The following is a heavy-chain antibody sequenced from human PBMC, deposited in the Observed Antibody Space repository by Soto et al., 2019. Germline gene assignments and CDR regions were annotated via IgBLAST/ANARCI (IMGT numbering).Heavy chain of an antibody. CDR1: GFTVSTYG. V-gene: IGHV3-30*03. J-gene: IGHJ4*02. Sequence: QVQLVESGGGVVQPGRSLRLSCAVSGFTVSTYGMQWVRQAPGKGLEWVAVISRDGGTKYYADSVKGRFTISRDNSRNSLFLEMNRLRGDDMAVYYCTGEVASGYWGQGTLVTVSS. CDR3: TGEVASGY. CDR2: ISRDGGTK. D-gene: IGHD2-8*02.